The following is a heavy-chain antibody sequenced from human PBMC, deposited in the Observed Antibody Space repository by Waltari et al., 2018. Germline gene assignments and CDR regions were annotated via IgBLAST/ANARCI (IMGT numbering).Heavy chain of an antibody. J-gene: IGHJ4*02. CDR2: INPNSGGT. CDR3: ASFIPVNYYDSSGYISY. V-gene: IGHV1-2*02. D-gene: IGHD3-22*01. Sequence: QVQLVQSGAEVKKPGASVKVSCKASGYTFTGYYMHWVRQAPGQGLEWMGWINPNSGGTNYAQKFQGRVTMTRETSISTAYMELSRLRSDDTAVYYCASFIPVNYYDSSGYISYWGQGTLVTVSS. CDR1: GYTFTGYY.